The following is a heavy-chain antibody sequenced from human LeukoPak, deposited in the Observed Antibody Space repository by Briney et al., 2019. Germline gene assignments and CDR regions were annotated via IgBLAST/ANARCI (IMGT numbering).Heavy chain of an antibody. Sequence: GGSLRLSCAASGFTFSGYGMHWVRQAPGKGLEWVAFIRYDGSNKYYADSVKGRFTISRDNSKNTLYLQMNSLRAEDTAVYYCAKDPSSEQWLVRGGYFDYWGQGTLVTVSS. CDR3: AKDPSSEQWLVRGGYFDY. CDR2: IRYDGSNK. V-gene: IGHV3-30*02. J-gene: IGHJ4*02. D-gene: IGHD6-19*01. CDR1: GFTFSGYG.